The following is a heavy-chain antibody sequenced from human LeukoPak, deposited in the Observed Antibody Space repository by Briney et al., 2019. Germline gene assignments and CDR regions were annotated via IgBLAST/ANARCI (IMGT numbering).Heavy chain of an antibody. CDR1: GGTFGSYA. Sequence: ASVKVSCKASGGTFGSYAISWVRQAPGQGLEWMGGIIPIFGTANYAQKFQGRVTITADESTSTVYMELSSLRSDDTAVYYCARPRVERYYDRSGSFDYWGQGTLVTVSS. D-gene: IGHD3-22*01. CDR2: IIPIFGTA. J-gene: IGHJ4*02. V-gene: IGHV1-69*13. CDR3: ARPRVERYYDRSGSFDY.